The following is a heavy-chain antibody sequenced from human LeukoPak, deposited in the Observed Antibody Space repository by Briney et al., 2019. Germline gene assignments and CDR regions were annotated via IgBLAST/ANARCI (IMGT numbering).Heavy chain of an antibody. V-gene: IGHV4-59*12. Sequence: SETLSLTCTVSGDSIRSYYWSWIRQPPGKGLEWIGNIHYSGSTKYNSSLKSRVTISVDTSNNPFSLRVTSLTAADTAVYYCATRYGDYWGQGTLVTVSS. CDR2: IHYSGST. D-gene: IGHD3-10*01. CDR1: GDSIRSYY. J-gene: IGHJ4*02. CDR3: ATRYGDY.